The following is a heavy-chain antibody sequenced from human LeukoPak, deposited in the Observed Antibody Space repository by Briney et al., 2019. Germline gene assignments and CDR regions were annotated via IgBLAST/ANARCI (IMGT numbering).Heavy chain of an antibody. J-gene: IGHJ4*02. Sequence: GGSLRLSCAASGFTFSSYAVHWVRQAPGKGLEWVAVISYDGSDKYYADSVKGRFTISRDNSQNTLYLQMNSLRAEDTAVYYRARGSSSWLSYFDYCGQGTLVTVSS. D-gene: IGHD6-13*01. CDR3: ARGSSSWLSYFDY. CDR2: ISYDGSDK. V-gene: IGHV3-30*04. CDR1: GFTFSSYA.